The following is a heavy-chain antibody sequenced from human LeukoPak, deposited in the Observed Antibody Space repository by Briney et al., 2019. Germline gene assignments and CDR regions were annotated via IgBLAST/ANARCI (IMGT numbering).Heavy chain of an antibody. CDR2: ISSYNGNT. CDR3: ARIACSSSCTYSGRRRLRGGSLDP. D-gene: IGHD2-2*01. V-gene: IGHV1-18*01. CDR1: GYTFNTYG. J-gene: IGHJ5*02. Sequence: ASVKVSCKASGYTFNTYGINWVRQAPGHGLEWMGWISSYNGNTGYAAKVQGRITVTKDTSASTAYLELRRLRSDDTAVYYCARIACSSSCTYSGRRRLRGGSLDPWGQGTLVTVSS.